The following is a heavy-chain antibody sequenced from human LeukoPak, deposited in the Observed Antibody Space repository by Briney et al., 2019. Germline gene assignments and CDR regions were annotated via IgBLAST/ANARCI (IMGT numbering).Heavy chain of an antibody. CDR3: ARVLRYFDWSGWFDP. CDR2: IIPIFGTA. D-gene: IGHD3-9*01. V-gene: IGHV1-69*06. CDR1: GGTFSSYA. J-gene: IGHJ5*02. Sequence: GSSVKVSCKVSGGTFSSYAISWVRQAPGQGLEWMGGIIPIFGTANYAQKFQGRVTITADKSTSTAYMELSSLRSEDTAVYYCARVLRYFDWSGWFDPWGQGTLVTVSS.